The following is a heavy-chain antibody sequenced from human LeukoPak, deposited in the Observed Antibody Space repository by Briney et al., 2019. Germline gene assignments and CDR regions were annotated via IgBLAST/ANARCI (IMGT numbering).Heavy chain of an antibody. CDR1: GGSISSYY. V-gene: IGHV4-4*07. Sequence: SETLSLTCTVSGGSISSYYWSWIRQPAGKGLEWIGRIYTSGSTNYNPSLESRVTISVDKSKNQFSLKLSSVTAADTAVYYCARTSAWNGAPSVWGQGTLVTVSS. CDR3: ARTSAWNGAPSV. CDR2: IYTSGST. J-gene: IGHJ4*02. D-gene: IGHD1-1*01.